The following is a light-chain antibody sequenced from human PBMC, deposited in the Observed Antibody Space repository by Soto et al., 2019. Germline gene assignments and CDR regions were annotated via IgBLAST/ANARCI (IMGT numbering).Light chain of an antibody. J-gene: IGLJ1*01. Sequence: QSVLTQPPSASGTPGQRVTISCSGSSSNIGSNTVNWYQQLPGTAPKLLIYSNNQRPSGVPDRFPGSKSGTSDSLAIRGLQCEDEADYYCAAWDDSLNGYVFGTGTKVTVL. CDR2: SNN. CDR3: AAWDDSLNGYV. V-gene: IGLV1-44*01. CDR1: SSNIGSNT.